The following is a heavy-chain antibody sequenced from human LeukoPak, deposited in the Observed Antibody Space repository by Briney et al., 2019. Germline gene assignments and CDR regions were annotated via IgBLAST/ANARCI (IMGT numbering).Heavy chain of an antibody. V-gene: IGHV4-39*07. CDR1: GGSISSGDYY. Sequence: SETLSLTCTVSGGSISSGDYYWSWIRQPPGKGLEWIGEINHSGSTNYNPSLKSRVTISVDTSKNQFSLKLSSVTAADTAVYYCARGEVMDVWGKGTTVTVSS. CDR2: INHSGST. CDR3: ARGEVMDV. J-gene: IGHJ6*04.